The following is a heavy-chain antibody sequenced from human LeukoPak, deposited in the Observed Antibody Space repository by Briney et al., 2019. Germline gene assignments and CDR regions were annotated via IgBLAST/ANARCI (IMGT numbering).Heavy chain of an antibody. CDR3: AGRGYCSGTSCYVDFYGLDV. CDR2: IYSGATT. V-gene: IGHV3-53*04. Sequence: GGSLRLSCAASGFTVSGNYMSWVRQAPGKGLEWVAVIYSGATTYYADAVRGRFTISRHDSQNTLFLQMNSLTTEDTAVYYCAGRGYCSGTSCYVDFYGLDVWGQGTTVTVSS. D-gene: IGHD2-2*01. CDR1: GFTVSGNY. J-gene: IGHJ6*02.